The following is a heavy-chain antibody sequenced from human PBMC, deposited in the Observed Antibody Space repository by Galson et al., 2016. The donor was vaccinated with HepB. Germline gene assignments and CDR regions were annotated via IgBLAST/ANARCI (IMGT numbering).Heavy chain of an antibody. CDR3: ARTNCGGDCPHFDY. CDR1: GFSFSSYG. J-gene: IGHJ4*02. D-gene: IGHD2-21*02. Sequence: SLRLSCAASGFSFSSYGMHWVRQAPGKGLEWVAVIWYDGSKKYYADSVKGRFTISRDNSKNTLYLQMNSLRAEDTAVFYCARTNCGGDCPHFDYWGQGTLVTVSS. V-gene: IGHV3-33*01. CDR2: IWYDGSKK.